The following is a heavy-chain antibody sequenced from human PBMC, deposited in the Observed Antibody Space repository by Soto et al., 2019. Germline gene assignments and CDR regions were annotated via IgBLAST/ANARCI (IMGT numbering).Heavy chain of an antibody. CDR1: GDYIINLDSC. Sequence: PLEILPVPWSVAGDYIINLDSCRSWIRQPPGKGLEWIGYIYYSGSTNYNPSLKSRVTISVDTSKNQFSLKLSSVTAADSAVYYCARAYGGYADYWGQGALVTVSS. J-gene: IGHJ4*02. V-gene: IGHV4-61*08. CDR3: ARAYGGYADY. CDR2: IYYSGST. D-gene: IGHD5-12*01.